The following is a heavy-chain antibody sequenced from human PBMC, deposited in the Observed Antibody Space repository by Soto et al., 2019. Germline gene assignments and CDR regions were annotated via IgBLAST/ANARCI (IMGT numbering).Heavy chain of an antibody. CDR1: GGSFSGYY. Sequence: SETLSLTCAVYGGSFSGYYWSWIRQPPGKGLEWIGEINHSGSTNYNPSLKSRVTISVDTSKNQFSLKLSSVTAADTAVYYCASLRTNKGDLAPYYYYYYMDVWGKGTTVTVS. D-gene: IGHD3-16*01. CDR3: ASLRTNKGDLAPYYYYYYMDV. CDR2: INHSGST. V-gene: IGHV4-34*01. J-gene: IGHJ6*03.